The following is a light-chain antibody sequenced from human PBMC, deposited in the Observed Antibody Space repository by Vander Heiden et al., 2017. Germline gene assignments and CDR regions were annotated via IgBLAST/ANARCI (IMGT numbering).Light chain of an antibody. CDR3: SAWDDSLNCYV. J-gene: IGLJ1*01. CDR1: SPKIASNT. Sequence: QSLLTQPPSASGTPGQRVTISCSGSSPKIASNTVHLYQPLPGPAPTLLLYSNNQRPPGVPDRFSGSKSCTSASLAISGLQSEDGADYYCSAWDDSLNCYVFGTGTKVTVL. CDR2: SNN. V-gene: IGLV1-44*01.